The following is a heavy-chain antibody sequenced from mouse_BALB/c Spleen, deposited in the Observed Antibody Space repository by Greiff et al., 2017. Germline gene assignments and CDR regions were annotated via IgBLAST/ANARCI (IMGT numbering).Heavy chain of an antibody. J-gene: IGHJ2*01. CDR3: ARGGGNYFDY. CDR1: GFTFSDYY. CDR2: ISDGGSYT. Sequence: DVKLVESGGGLVKPGGSLKLSCAASGFTFSDYYMYWVRQTPEKRLEWVATISDGGSYTYYPDSVKGRFTISRDNAKNNLYLQMSSLKSEDTAMYYCARGGGNYFDYWGQGTTLTVSS. V-gene: IGHV5-4*02.